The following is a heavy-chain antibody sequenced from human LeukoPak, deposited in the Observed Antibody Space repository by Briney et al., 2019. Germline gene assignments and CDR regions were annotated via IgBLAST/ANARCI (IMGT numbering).Heavy chain of an antibody. CDR1: GGSISSYY. Sequence: SETLSLTCTVSGGSISSYYWSWIRQPPGKGLEWIGYIYYSRSTNYNPSLKSRVTISVDTSKNQFSLKLSSVTAADTAVYYCARVVRYFDGGRWFDPWGQGTLVTVSS. J-gene: IGHJ5*02. CDR3: ARVVRYFDGGRWFDP. D-gene: IGHD3-9*01. CDR2: IYYSRST. V-gene: IGHV4-59*01.